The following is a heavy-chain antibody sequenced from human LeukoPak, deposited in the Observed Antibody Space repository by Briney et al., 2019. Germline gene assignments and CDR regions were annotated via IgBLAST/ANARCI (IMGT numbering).Heavy chain of an antibody. CDR2: VYQSGTT. Sequence: PSETLSLTCTVSGGSISSYYWSWIRQPPGKGLEWIGYVYQSGTTNYNPSLNSRVTISVDRSKNQFSLKLSSVTAADTAVYYCARGGIAAAASRLDYWGQGTLVTVSS. D-gene: IGHD6-13*01. CDR3: ARGGIAAAASRLDY. CDR1: GGSISSYY. V-gene: IGHV4-59*12. J-gene: IGHJ4*02.